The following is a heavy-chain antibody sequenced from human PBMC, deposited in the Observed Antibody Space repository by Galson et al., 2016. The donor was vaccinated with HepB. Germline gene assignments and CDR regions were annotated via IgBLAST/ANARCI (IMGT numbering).Heavy chain of an antibody. Sequence: SLRLSCAASEFTFSNYAMTWVRQAPGKGLEWVSAINGNGDYIFYADSVKGRFTISRDNSKNTLYLQMNSLRVEDTAVYYCAKGTHGNAFYFDYWGQGTLVTVSS. CDR1: EFTFSNYA. CDR3: AKGTHGNAFYFDY. J-gene: IGHJ4*02. D-gene: IGHD1/OR15-1a*01. V-gene: IGHV3-23*01. CDR2: INGNGDYI.